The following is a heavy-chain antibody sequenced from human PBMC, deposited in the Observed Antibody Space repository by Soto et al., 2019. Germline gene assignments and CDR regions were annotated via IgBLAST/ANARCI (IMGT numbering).Heavy chain of an antibody. J-gene: IGHJ4*02. Sequence: EVQLVESGGGLIQPGGSLRLSCAVSGFTVNSNYMSWVRQAPGKGLEWVSVIYSGGTTYYADSVKGRFTISRDNSKNTPYLQMNSLRAEDTAVYYCARDLNYLDYWGQGTLVTVSS. D-gene: IGHD1-1*01. CDR1: GFTVNSNY. CDR3: ARDLNYLDY. V-gene: IGHV3-53*01. CDR2: IYSGGTT.